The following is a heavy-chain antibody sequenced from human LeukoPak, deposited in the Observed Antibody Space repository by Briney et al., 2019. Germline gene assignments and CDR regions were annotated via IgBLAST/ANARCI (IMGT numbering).Heavy chain of an antibody. Sequence: PGGSLRLSCAASGFTFSSYGMHWVRQAPGKGLEWVAVISYDGSNKYYADSVKGRFTISRDNSKNTLYLQMNSLRAEDTAVYYCAKRRTYYYDSSGCLDYWGQGTLVTVSS. CDR3: AKRRTYYYDSSGCLDY. CDR2: ISYDGSNK. V-gene: IGHV3-30*18. D-gene: IGHD3-22*01. J-gene: IGHJ4*02. CDR1: GFTFSSYG.